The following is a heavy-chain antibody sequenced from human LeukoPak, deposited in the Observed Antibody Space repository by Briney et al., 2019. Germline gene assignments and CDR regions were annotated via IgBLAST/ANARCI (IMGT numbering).Heavy chain of an antibody. Sequence: SETLSLTCSVSGYSITSGYYWGWIRQTPGKGLEWIGSSYHTGSTLYNPSLKSRVTISVDPSKNQFSLKLSSVIVADTAVYYCAGGGGSSWYTFSYFDNWGQGTLVTVSS. CDR1: GYSITSGYY. CDR2: SYHTGST. J-gene: IGHJ4*02. D-gene: IGHD6-13*01. CDR3: AGGGGSSWYTFSYFDN. V-gene: IGHV4-38-2*02.